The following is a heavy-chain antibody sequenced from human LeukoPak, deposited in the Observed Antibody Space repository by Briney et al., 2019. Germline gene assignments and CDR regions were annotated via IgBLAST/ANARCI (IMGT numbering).Heavy chain of an antibody. CDR1: GYTFTSYG. J-gene: IGHJ6*03. V-gene: IGHV1-18*01. Sequence: ASVKVSCKASGYTFTSYGISWVRQTPGQGLEWMGWISAYNANTNYAQKFQGRVTMTEDTSTDTAYMELSSLRSEDTAVYYCATGSLGATTVYYYYYMDVWGKGTTVTVSS. CDR3: ATGSLGATTVYYYYYMDV. CDR2: ISAYNANT. D-gene: IGHD1-26*01.